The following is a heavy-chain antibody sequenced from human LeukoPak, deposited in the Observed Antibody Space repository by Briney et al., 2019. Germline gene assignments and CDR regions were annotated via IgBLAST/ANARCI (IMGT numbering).Heavy chain of an antibody. CDR2: IYYSGST. CDR3: ASAPYYDILTGYYIRYGMDV. CDR1: GGSVSSGSYY. V-gene: IGHV4-61*01. D-gene: IGHD3-9*01. Sequence: SETLSLTCTVSGGSVSSGSYYWSWIRQPPGKGLEWIGYIYYSGSTNYNPSLKSRVTISVDTSTNQFSLKLSSVTAADTAVYYCASAPYYDILTGYYIRYGMDVWGKGTTVTVSS. J-gene: IGHJ6*04.